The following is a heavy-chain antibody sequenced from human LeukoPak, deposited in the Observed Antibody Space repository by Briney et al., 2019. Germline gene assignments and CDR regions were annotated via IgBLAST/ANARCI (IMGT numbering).Heavy chain of an antibody. CDR1: GGSISSYY. D-gene: IGHD5-12*01. Sequence: KPSETLSLTCTVSGGSISSYYWSWIRQPPGKGLEWIGYIYYSGSTNYNPSLKSRVTISVDTSKNQFSLRLTSVTAADTAVYYCAIVATSHFDFWGQGTLVTVSS. J-gene: IGHJ4*02. V-gene: IGHV4-59*08. CDR3: AIVATSHFDF. CDR2: IYYSGST.